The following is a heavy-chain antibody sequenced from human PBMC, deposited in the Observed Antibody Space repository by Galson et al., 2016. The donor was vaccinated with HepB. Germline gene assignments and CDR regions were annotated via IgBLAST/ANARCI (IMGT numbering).Heavy chain of an antibody. J-gene: IGHJ6*02. Sequence: SLRLSCAASRFTFSSYAMSWVRQAPGKGLEWVPVISGSGGSTYYADSVKGRFTISRDNSENTLYLQMNSLRAEDTAVYYCAKEGTIFGVVPYGMDVWGQGTKVIVSS. CDR1: RFTFSSYA. CDR3: AKEGTIFGVVPYGMDV. D-gene: IGHD3-3*01. V-gene: IGHV3-23*01. CDR2: ISGSGGST.